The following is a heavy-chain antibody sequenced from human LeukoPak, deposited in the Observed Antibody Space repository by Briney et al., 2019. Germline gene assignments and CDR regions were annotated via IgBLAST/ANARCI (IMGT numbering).Heavy chain of an antibody. D-gene: IGHD3-10*01. J-gene: IGHJ4*02. CDR3: ARAHPRAITLIRGVSDY. V-gene: IGHV3-20*04. CDR1: GFTFDDYG. Sequence: AGGSLRCSCAASGFTFDDYGMSWLRQAPGKELEWVSGINWNGGSTGYADSMKGRFTISRDNAKNSLYLQMNSLRAEDTAVYYCARAHPRAITLIRGVSDYWGQGTLVTVSS. CDR2: INWNGGST.